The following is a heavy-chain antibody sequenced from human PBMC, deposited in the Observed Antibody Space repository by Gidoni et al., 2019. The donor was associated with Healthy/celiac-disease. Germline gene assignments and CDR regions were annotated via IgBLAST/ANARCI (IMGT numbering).Heavy chain of an antibody. CDR3: ARHGTGLFVSSREINWYFDL. Sequence: QLQLQESGPGLVKPSETLSLTCTVSGGSISSSSYYWGWIRQPPGKGLEWIGLPSYSWSRQPQGKELEWIGSTYYIGSTYYNPSRKSRVTISVDTSKNQFSRKLSSVTAADTAVYYCARHGTGLFVSSREINWYFDLWGRGTLVTVSS. D-gene: IGHD1-7*01. J-gene: IGHJ2*01. V-gene: IGHV4-39*01. CDR2: TYYIGST. CDR1: GGSISSSSYY.